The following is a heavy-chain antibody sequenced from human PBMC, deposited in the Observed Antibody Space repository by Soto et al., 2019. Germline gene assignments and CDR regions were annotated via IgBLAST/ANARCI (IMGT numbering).Heavy chain of an antibody. D-gene: IGHD6-19*01. J-gene: IGHJ4*02. CDR3: ATGEGYSSGWYVRKVGY. Sequence: QVQLVESGGGLVKPGGSLRLSCAASGFTFSDYYMSWIRQAPGKGLAWVSYISSCGSTIYYADSVKGRFTISRDNAKNSLYLPMNSLRAEDTAVYYCATGEGYSSGWYVRKVGYWGQGTLVTVSS. CDR2: ISSCGSTI. CDR1: GFTFSDYY. V-gene: IGHV3-11*01.